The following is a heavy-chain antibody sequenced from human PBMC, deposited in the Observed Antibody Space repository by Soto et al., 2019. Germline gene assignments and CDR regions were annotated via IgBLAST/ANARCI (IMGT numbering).Heavy chain of an antibody. V-gene: IGHV1-69*13. D-gene: IGHD5-18*01. J-gene: IGHJ4*02. CDR2: IIPIFGTA. Sequence: SVKVSCKASAGTFSSYAISWVRQAPGQGLEWMGGIIPIFGTANYAQKFQGRVTITADESTSTAYIELSSLRSEDKAVYYCAKAYTISPGYSYGSTYFDYWGQGTLVTVSS. CDR1: AGTFSSYA. CDR3: AKAYTISPGYSYGSTYFDY.